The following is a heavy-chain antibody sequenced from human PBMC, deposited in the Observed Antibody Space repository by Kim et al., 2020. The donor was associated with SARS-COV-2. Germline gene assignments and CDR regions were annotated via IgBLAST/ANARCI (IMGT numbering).Heavy chain of an antibody. CDR2: ISYDGSNK. J-gene: IGHJ3*02. V-gene: IGHV3-30*18. Sequence: GGSLRLSCAASGFTFSSYGMHWVRQAPGKGLEWVAVISYDGSNKYYADSVKGRFTISRDNSKNTLYLQMNSLRAEDTAVYYCAKAKTGFDAFDIWGQGT. CDR1: GFTFSSYG. CDR3: AKAKTGFDAFDI. D-gene: IGHD1-1*01.